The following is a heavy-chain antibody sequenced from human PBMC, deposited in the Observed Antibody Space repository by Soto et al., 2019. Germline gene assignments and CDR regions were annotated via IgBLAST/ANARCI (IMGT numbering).Heavy chain of an antibody. CDR1: GFTFSSNA. CDR3: AKDGPGGTWDQ. J-gene: IGHJ4*02. Sequence: EVQLLESGGGLVQPGGSLRLSCTGSGFTFSSNAMSWVRQGPGKGLEWVSAISGSSGHTFYADSVKGRFTISRDNSKNTLYLQMNSLRADDTAVYFCAKDGPGGTWDQWGQGTLVTVSS. D-gene: IGHD2-15*01. CDR2: ISGSSGHT. V-gene: IGHV3-23*01.